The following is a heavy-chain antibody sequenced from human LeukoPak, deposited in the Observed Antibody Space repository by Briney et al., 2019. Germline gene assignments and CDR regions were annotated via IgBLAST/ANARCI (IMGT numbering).Heavy chain of an antibody. CDR2: IYHSGST. Sequence: SETLSLTCTVSGGSISSYYWSWIRQPPGKGLEWIGYIYHSGSTYYNPSLKSRVTISVDRSKNQFSLKLSSVTAADTAVYYCARVRGAQYYFDYWGQGTLVTVSS. J-gene: IGHJ4*02. CDR3: ARVRGAQYYFDY. CDR1: GGSISSYY. V-gene: IGHV4-59*12.